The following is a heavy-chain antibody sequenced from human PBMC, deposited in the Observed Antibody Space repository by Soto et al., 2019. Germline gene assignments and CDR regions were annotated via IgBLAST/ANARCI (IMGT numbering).Heavy chain of an antibody. CDR1: GYTFTSYG. V-gene: IGHV1-18*01. CDR2: ISAYNGKT. J-gene: IGHJ4*02. Sequence: ASVKVSCKASGYTFTSYGISWVRQAPGQGLEWMGWISAYNGKTNYAQKLQGRVTITTDKSTSTAYMELSSLRSEDTAVYYCASYGDYDVNLYYFDYWGQGTLVTVSS. CDR3: ASYGDYDVNLYYFDY. D-gene: IGHD4-17*01.